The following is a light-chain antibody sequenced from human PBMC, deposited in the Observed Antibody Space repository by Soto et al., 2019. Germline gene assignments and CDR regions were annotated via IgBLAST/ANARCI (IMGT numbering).Light chain of an antibody. V-gene: IGKV1-33*01. CDR2: DAS. CDR3: QQYDNLPYT. CDR1: QDITNY. J-gene: IGKJ2*01. Sequence: DIQMTQSPSSLSASVGDRVTITCQASQDITNYLNWYQQKAGKAPKLLIYDASNLETGVPSRFSGSGSGTDFTFTMTSLQPDDIATYFCQQYDNLPYTFGQGTKLEIK.